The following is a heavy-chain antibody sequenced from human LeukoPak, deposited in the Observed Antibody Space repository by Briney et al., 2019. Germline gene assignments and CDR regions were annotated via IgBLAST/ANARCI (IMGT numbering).Heavy chain of an antibody. J-gene: IGHJ5*02. D-gene: IGHD3-16*01. V-gene: IGHV5-51*01. Sequence: GESLKISCKCSGYSFADYWIGWVRQMPGKGLEWMAIIFPLHSDIKYSPSFQGQVAVSADKSTSTAYLQWGSLQASDTSIYYCARLGGGGGGYQRNWFDAWGQGTLVTVSS. CDR3: ARLGGGGGGYQRNWFDA. CDR1: GYSFADYW. CDR2: IFPLHSDI.